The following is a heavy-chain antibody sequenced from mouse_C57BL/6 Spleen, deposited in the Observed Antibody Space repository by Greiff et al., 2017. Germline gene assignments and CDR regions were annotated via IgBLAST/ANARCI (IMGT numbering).Heavy chain of an antibody. CDR1: GYTFTSYW. D-gene: IGHD1-1*01. J-gene: IGHJ4*01. CDR2: IYPSDSET. V-gene: IGHV1-61*01. Sequence: QVQLKQPGAELVRPGSSVKLSCKASGYTFTSYWMDWVKQRPGQGLEWIGNIYPSDSETHYNQKFKDKATLTVDKSSSTAYMQLSSLTSEDSAVYYGAMGITTVEDAMDYWGQGTSVTVSS. CDR3: AMGITTVEDAMDY.